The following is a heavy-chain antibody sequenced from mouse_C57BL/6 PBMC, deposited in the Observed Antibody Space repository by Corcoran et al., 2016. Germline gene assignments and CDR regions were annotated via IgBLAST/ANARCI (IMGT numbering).Heavy chain of an antibody. V-gene: IGHV1-26*01. CDR3: ARQAYYSNYWYFDV. CDR1: GYTFTDYY. CDR2: INPNNGGT. D-gene: IGHD2-5*01. Sequence: EVQLQQSGPELVKPGASVKISCKASGYTFTDYYMNWVKQSHGKSLEWIGDINPNNGGTSYNQKFKGKATLTVDKSSSTAYMELRSLTSEDSAVYYCARQAYYSNYWYFDVWGTGTTVTVSS. J-gene: IGHJ1*03.